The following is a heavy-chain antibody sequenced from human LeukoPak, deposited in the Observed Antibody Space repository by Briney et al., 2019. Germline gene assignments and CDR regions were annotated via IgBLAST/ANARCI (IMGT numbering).Heavy chain of an antibody. CDR2: IYYSGST. CDR3: ARAYDFWSGYPNFDY. D-gene: IGHD3-3*01. V-gene: IGHV4-59*01. CDR1: GGSISSYY. Sequence: PSETLSLTCTVSGGSISSYYWSWIRQPPGKGLEWIGYIYYSGSTNYNPFLKSRVTISVDTSKNQFSLKLSSVTAADTAVYYCARAYDFWSGYPNFDYWGQGTLVTVSS. J-gene: IGHJ4*02.